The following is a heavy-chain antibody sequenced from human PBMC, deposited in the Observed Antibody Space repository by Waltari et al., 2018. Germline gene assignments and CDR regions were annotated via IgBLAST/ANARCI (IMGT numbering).Heavy chain of an antibody. CDR3: ARSTTGVRGANSGWDS. D-gene: IGHD3-10*01. Sequence: QVQLQESGPGLMKPSETLSLTCAVSGGSVISNYWSWIRQSPGKVLEWIGYIYFNEYTDYNPSLRRRVTISVDTSKNQFSLKLLSVTAADTAIYFCARSTTGVRGANSGWDSWGQGTLVSVSS. J-gene: IGHJ4*02. CDR2: IYFNEYT. V-gene: IGHV4-4*09. CDR1: GGSVISNY.